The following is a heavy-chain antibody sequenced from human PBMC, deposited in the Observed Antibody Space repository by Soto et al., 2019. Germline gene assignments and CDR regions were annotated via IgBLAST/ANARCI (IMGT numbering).Heavy chain of an antibody. CDR1: GYTFTSYG. D-gene: IGHD3-3*01. CDR2: ISAYNGNT. V-gene: IGHV1-18*01. CDR3: ARDRRFLPRDFDY. J-gene: IGHJ4*02. Sequence: ASVKVSCKASGYTFTSYGISWVRQAPGQGLEWMGWISAYNGNTNYAQKLQGRVTMTTDTYTSTAYMELRSLRSDETAVYYCARDRRFLPRDFDYSGQANLVTVSS.